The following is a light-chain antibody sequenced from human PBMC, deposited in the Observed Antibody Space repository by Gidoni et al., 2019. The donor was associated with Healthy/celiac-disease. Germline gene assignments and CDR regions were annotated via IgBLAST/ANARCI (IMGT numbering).Light chain of an antibody. CDR1: QSLVYSDGNTY. Sequence: VVMTQSPLSLPVTLGQPASISCRSSQSLVYSDGNTYLNWFQQRPGQSPRRLIYKVSNRDSGVPDRCSGSGSGTDFTLKISRVEAEDVGVYYCMQGTHLYTFGQGTKLEIK. CDR2: KVS. V-gene: IGKV2-30*01. J-gene: IGKJ2*01. CDR3: MQGTHLYT.